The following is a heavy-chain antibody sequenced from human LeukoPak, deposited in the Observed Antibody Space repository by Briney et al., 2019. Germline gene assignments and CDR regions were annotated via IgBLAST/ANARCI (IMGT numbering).Heavy chain of an antibody. V-gene: IGHV4-39*07. CDR3: ARGSTYYYGSGSYFY. D-gene: IGHD3-10*01. CDR1: GGSISSSSYY. CDR2: INHSGST. Sequence: PSETLSLTCTVSGGSISSSSYYWGWIRQPPGQGLEWIGEINHSGSTNYNPSLKSRVTISVDTSKNQFSLKLSSVTAADTAVYYCARGSTYYYGSGSYFYWGQGTLVTVSS. J-gene: IGHJ4*02.